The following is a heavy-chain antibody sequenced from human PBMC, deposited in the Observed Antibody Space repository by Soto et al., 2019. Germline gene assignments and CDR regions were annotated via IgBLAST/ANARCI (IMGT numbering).Heavy chain of an antibody. Sequence: SETLSLTCTVSGGSIVSYYCSCVRHPPGKGLEYIGYIYYSGSTNYNPSLKSRVTISVDTSKKQFSLKLSSVTAADTAVYYCARSLYSGSYTNWFDPWGQGTLVTVSS. CDR2: IYYSGST. D-gene: IGHD1-26*01. CDR3: ARSLYSGSYTNWFDP. CDR1: GGSIVSYY. J-gene: IGHJ5*02. V-gene: IGHV4-59*01.